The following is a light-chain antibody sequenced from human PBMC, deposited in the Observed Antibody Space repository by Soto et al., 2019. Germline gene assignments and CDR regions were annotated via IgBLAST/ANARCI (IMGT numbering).Light chain of an antibody. CDR1: QSVSSY. CDR2: DAS. J-gene: IGKJ1*01. CDR3: QQRSNWPRT. Sequence: EVVLTQSPATLSLSPGERATLSCRASQSVSSYLAWYQQKPGQAPSLLIYDASKRAAGIPDRFSGSGSGTDFTLSISSLEPEDFAVYYCQQRSNWPRTFGQGTKVEIK. V-gene: IGKV3-11*01.